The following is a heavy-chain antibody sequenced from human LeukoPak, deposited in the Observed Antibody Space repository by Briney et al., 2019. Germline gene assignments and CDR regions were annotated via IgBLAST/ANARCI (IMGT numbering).Heavy chain of an antibody. D-gene: IGHD2-2*01. V-gene: IGHV3-64*01. J-gene: IGHJ3*02. CDR2: ISSNGGST. CDR1: GFTFSSYA. Sequence: GGSLRLSCAASGFTFSSYAMHWVRQAPGKGLEYVSAISSNGGSTYYANSVKGRFTISRDNSKNTLYLQMGRLRAEDMAVYYCATGRVVPAAIGAFDIWGQGTMVTVSS. CDR3: ATGRVVPAAIGAFDI.